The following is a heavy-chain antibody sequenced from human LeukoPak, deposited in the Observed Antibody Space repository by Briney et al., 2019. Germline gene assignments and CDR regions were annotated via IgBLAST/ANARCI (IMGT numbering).Heavy chain of an antibody. Sequence: PSETLSLTCTVSGGSISSSSSYWGWIRQPPGKGLEWIGSIYYSGSTYYNPSLKSRVTISVDTSKNQFSLKLSSVTAADTAVYYCARDLREMATIRPFDYWGQGTLVTVSS. D-gene: IGHD5-24*01. CDR1: GGSISSSSSY. V-gene: IGHV4-39*07. CDR3: ARDLREMATIRPFDY. CDR2: IYYSGST. J-gene: IGHJ4*02.